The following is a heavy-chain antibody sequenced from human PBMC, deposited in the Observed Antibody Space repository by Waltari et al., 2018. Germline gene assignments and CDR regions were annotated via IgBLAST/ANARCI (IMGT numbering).Heavy chain of an antibody. CDR2: IYYSGST. CDR1: GGSISSSGYY. J-gene: IGHJ6*02. V-gene: IGHV4-39*07. Sequence: QLQLQESGPGLVKPSETLSLTCTVSGGSISSSGYYWGWIRQPPGKGLEWIGSIYYSGSTYYNPSLKSRVTISVDTSKNQFSLKLSSVTAADTAVYYCARLKMALGSLGGGMDVWGQGTTVTVSS. CDR3: ARLKMALGSLGGGMDV. D-gene: IGHD3-16*01.